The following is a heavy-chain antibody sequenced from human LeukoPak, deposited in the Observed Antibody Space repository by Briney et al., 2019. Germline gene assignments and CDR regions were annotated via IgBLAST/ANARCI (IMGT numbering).Heavy chain of an antibody. V-gene: IGHV3-48*03. CDR3: AELGITMIGGV. D-gene: IGHD3-10*02. CDR1: GFPFISYE. J-gene: IGHJ6*04. Sequence: PGGPLKLSCAASGFPFISYEMTWVGQAPGKGLEWVSYISSSGSTIYYADSVKGRFTISRDNAKNSLYLQMNSLRAEDTAVYYCAELGITMIGGVWGKGTTVTISS. CDR2: ISSSGSTI.